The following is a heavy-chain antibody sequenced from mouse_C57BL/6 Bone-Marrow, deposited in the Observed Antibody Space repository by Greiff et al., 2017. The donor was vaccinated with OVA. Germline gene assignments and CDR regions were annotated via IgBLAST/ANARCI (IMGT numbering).Heavy chain of an antibody. J-gene: IGHJ2*01. D-gene: IGHD1-1*02. CDR1: GYTFTSYW. CDR3: AIYGY. CDR2: IDPSDSYT. V-gene: IGHV1-50*01. Sequence: QVQLQQPGAELVKPGASVKLSCKASGYTFTSYWMQWVKQRPGQGLEWIGEIDPSDSYTNYNQKFKGKATLTVDTSSSTAYMQLSSLTSEDAAVYYCAIYGYWGQGTTLTVSS.